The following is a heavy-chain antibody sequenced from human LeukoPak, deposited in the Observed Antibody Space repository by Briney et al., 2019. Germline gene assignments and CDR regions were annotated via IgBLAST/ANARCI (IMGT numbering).Heavy chain of an antibody. J-gene: IGHJ4*02. Sequence: SGPTLVKPTQTLTLTCTFSGFSLSTSGMFVSWIRQPPGKALEWLARIDWDDDKYYSTSLKTRLTISKDTSKNQVVLTMTNMDPVDTATYYCARIRTPYGSGSYYNFDWGQGTLVTVSS. CDR3: ARIRTPYGSGSYYNFD. V-gene: IGHV2-70*11. D-gene: IGHD3-10*01. CDR2: IDWDDDK. CDR1: GFSLSTSGMF.